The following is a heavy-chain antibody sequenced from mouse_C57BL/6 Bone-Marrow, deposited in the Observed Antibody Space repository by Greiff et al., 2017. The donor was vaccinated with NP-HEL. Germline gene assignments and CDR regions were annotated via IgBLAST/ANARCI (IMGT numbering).Heavy chain of an antibody. CDR2: IDPSDSYT. J-gene: IGHJ1*03. D-gene: IGHD1-1*01. V-gene: IGHV1-59*01. CDR3: AREGIYYYGSSYVSRWYFDV. Sequence: QVQLQQPGAELVRPGTSVKLSCKASGYTFTSYWMHWVKQRPGQGLEWIGVIDPSDSYTNYNQKFKGKATLTVDTSSSTAYMQLSSLTSEDSAVYYCAREGIYYYGSSYVSRWYFDVWGTGTTVTVSS. CDR1: GYTFTSYW.